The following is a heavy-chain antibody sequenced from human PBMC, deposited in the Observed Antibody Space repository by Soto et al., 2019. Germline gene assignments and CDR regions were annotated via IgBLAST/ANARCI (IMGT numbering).Heavy chain of an antibody. D-gene: IGHD4-17*01. CDR1: GFTFSSYG. J-gene: IGHJ4*02. CDR2: ISYDGSNK. V-gene: IGHV3-30*18. Sequence: SLLLSFSSSGFTFSSYGMHWVLPSPGKGLEWVAVISYDGSNKYYADSVKGRFTISRDNSKNTVYMQMNSLRAEDTAVYYCAKDHGDLYFDYWGQGNLVTVSS. CDR3: AKDHGDLYFDY.